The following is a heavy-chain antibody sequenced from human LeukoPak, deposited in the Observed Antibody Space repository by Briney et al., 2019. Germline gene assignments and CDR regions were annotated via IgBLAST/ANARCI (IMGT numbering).Heavy chain of an antibody. J-gene: IGHJ4*02. CDR3: ARVRSGYYSSLDY. Sequence: GGSLRLSCAASGFTFSSYGMHWVRQAPGKGLEWVAVIWYDGSNKYYADSVKGRFTISRDNSKNTLYLQVNSLRAEDTAVYYCARVRSGYYSSLDYWGQGTLVTVSS. CDR2: IWYDGSNK. D-gene: IGHD3-22*01. V-gene: IGHV3-33*01. CDR1: GFTFSSYG.